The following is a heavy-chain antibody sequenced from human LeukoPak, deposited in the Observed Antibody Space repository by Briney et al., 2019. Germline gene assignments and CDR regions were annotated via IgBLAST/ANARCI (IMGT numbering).Heavy chain of an antibody. CDR2: ISISISYT. D-gene: IGHD6-13*01. CDR1: GYTFSSYS. CDR3: ARDLAAAGTDY. V-gene: IGHV3-21*03. Sequence: GGSLRLSCAASGYTFSSYSMNWVRQAPGKGLEWVSSISISISYTYYAESVKGRFTISRDNAKNSLYLQMNSLRAEDTAVYYCARDLAAAGTDYGGQGTLVTVSS. J-gene: IGHJ4*02.